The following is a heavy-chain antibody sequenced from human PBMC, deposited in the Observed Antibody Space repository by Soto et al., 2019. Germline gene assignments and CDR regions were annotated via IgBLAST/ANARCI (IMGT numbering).Heavy chain of an antibody. CDR3: ARLFPHSGSYLHY. CDR2: IYYSGST. J-gene: IGHJ4*02. CDR1: GGSISSSSYY. D-gene: IGHD1-26*01. V-gene: IGHV4-39*01. Sequence: QLQLQESGPGLVKPSETLSLTCTVSGGSISSSSYYWGWIRQPPGKGLEWIGSIYYSGSTYYNPSTKSRVTTSLDTSKNQFSLKLCSVTAADTAVYYCARLFPHSGSYLHYWGQGTLVTVSS.